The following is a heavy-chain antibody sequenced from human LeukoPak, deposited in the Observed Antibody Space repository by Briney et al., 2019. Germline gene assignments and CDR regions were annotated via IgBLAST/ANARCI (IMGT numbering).Heavy chain of an antibody. J-gene: IGHJ3*02. CDR1: GDSVSSNSAA. CDR2: TYYRSRWYS. D-gene: IGHD1-26*01. Sequence: SQTLSLTCAISGDSVSSNSAAWNWIRQSPSRGLEWLGRTYYRSRWYSEYAVSVKGRIDISPDTSKNQISLQLNSVTPDDTAVYYCATRLSGTLYTFDIWGQGTVVTVSS. V-gene: IGHV6-1*01. CDR3: ATRLSGTLYTFDI.